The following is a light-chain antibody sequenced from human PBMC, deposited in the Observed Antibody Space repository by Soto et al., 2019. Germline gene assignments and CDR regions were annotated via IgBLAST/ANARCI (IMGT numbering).Light chain of an antibody. V-gene: IGKV4-1*01. CDR3: QQYNTTPRT. J-gene: IGKJ1*01. Sequence: DIVMTQSPDSLAVSLGERATINCKSSQSVLYRSSNKNYLAWYQQKPGQPPKLLIYWASTRESGVPDRFSGSGSGTDFTLTISCLQAEDVAVYYCQQYNTTPRTFGQGTRVEIK. CDR1: QSVLYRSSNKNY. CDR2: WAS.